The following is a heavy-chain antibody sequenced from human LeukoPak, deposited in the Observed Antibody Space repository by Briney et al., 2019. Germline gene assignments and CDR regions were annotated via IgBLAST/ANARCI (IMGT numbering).Heavy chain of an antibody. J-gene: IGHJ6*02. CDR2: TKNRGESHIT. CDR1: GLTLSNVW. V-gene: IGHV3-72*01. CDR3: ARDTDTAMDV. Sequence: GGSLRLSCAVSGLTLSNVWMNWVRQAPGKGLEWIGRTKNRGESHITQYAASVNGRFTASRDDSKNSLYLQMNNLKTEDTAVYYCARDTDTAMDVWGQGTTVTVSS.